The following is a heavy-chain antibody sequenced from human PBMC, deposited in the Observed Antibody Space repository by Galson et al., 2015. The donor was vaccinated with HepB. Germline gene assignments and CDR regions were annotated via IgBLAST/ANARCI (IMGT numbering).Heavy chain of an antibody. CDR2: INAGNGNT. J-gene: IGHJ6*02. D-gene: IGHD1-14*01. CDR3: ARTEYYYYGMDV. V-gene: IGHV1-3*01. Sequence: SVKVSCKASGYTFTSYAMHWVRQAPGQRLEWMGWINAGNGNTQYSQKFQGRVTLTRDTSASTAYMELGSLRSEDTAVYYCARTEYYYYGMDVWGQGTTVTVPS. CDR1: GYTFTSYA.